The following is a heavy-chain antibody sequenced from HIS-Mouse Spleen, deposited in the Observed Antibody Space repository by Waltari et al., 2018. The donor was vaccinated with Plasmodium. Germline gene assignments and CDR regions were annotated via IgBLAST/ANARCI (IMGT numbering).Heavy chain of an antibody. D-gene: IGHD1-7*01. CDR2: IYYSGRT. J-gene: IGHJ4*02. CDR3: ARDRITGTSYFDY. CDR1: GGSISSSSYY. Sequence: QLQLQESGPGLVKPSETLSLTCTVSGGSISSSSYYWGWIRQPPGKGREWIGSIYYSGRTTSTPSLNGRVTISVDTSKNQFSLKLSSVTAADTAVYYCARDRITGTSYFDYWGQGTLVTVSS. V-gene: IGHV4-39*07.